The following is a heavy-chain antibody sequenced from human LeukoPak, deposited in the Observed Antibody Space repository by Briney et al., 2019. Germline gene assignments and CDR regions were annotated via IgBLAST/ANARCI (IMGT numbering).Heavy chain of an antibody. CDR2: ISDDGKKN. CDR3: VRGSKIRGVIPEGAFDY. CDR1: GFTFSHFA. D-gene: IGHD3-10*01. V-gene: IGHV3-30*01. Sequence: GGSLRLSCAASGFTFSHFAMHWVRQAPGKGLEWVAVISDDGKKNYYADSVKGRFTLSRDDSANTLYLQMNSLRAEDTAVYYCVRGSKIRGVIPEGAFDYWGQGPLVTVSS. J-gene: IGHJ4*02.